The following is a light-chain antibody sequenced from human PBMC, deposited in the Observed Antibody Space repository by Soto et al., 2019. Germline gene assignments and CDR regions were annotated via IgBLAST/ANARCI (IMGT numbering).Light chain of an antibody. CDR2: DNI. V-gene: IGLV1-40*01. J-gene: IGLJ3*02. Sequence: QSVLTQPPSVSGAPGQRVTISCAGRSSDMGAGHNVHWYQQFPGTAPKLLIYDNINRPSGVPDRFSGSKSGASASLAITGLQAEDEADYYCQSFDYSLRGWVFGGGTKLTVL. CDR3: QSFDYSLRGWV. CDR1: SSDMGAGHN.